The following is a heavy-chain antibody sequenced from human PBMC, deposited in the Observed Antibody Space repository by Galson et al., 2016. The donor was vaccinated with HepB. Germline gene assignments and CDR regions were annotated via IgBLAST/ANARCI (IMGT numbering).Heavy chain of an antibody. CDR2: IWYDGSNQ. CDR1: GFTFNNYG. CDR3: ARDFGYSYGFYGYFQH. Sequence: SLRLSCAASGFTFNNYGMHWVRQAPGKGLEWVALIWYDGSNQDYGDSAKGRFTISRDNSKNTLYLQMNSLRADDTAIYYCARDFGYSYGFYGYFQHWGQGTLVTVSS. J-gene: IGHJ1*01. V-gene: IGHV3-33*01. D-gene: IGHD5-18*01.